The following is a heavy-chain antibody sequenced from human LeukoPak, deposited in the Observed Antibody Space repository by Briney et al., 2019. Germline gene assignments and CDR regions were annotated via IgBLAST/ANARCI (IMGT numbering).Heavy chain of an antibody. J-gene: IGHJ4*02. CDR3: ARDQCDPWSRRGNFDS. D-gene: IGHD3-3*01. CDR2: IKLDGSEK. Sequence: GGSLRISCVASGFSFGKYWMGWVRQAPGKGLEWVANIKLDGSEKNYVDSVKGRFTISRDNNKNSLYLQMKSLRAEETAVFYCARDQCDPWSRRGNFDSWGQGTLVIVSS. V-gene: IGHV3-7*03. CDR1: GFSFGKYW.